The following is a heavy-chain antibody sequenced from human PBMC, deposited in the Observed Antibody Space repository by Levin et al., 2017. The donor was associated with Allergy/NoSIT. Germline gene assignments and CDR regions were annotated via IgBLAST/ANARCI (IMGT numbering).Heavy chain of an antibody. CDR1: GFFFSNHG. J-gene: IGHJ4*02. CDR2: VSSDGGTT. CDR3: TKEGSSSAWSFDC. Sequence: GESLKISCAASGFFFSNHGIHWVRQAPGKGLEWVAVVSSDGGTTYYADSVKGRVTISRDNSKDTLYLQMNSLRGEDTAVYFCTKEGSSSAWSFDCWGQGTLVTVSS. D-gene: IGHD6-13*01. V-gene: IGHV3-30*18.